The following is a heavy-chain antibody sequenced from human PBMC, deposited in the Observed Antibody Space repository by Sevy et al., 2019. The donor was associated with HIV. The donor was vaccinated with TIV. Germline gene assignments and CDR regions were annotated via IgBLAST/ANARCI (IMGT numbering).Heavy chain of an antibody. V-gene: IGHV3-30*18. J-gene: IGHJ6*02. CDR1: GFAFSDYA. CDR2: ISYAGDNK. Sequence: GGSLRLSCAASGFAFSDYAMHWVRQAPGKGLEWVAAISYAGDNKYFADSVKGRFTASKDNSKNTLYLEMNSLRAEDTAVYYCAKAHADCSGGTCYTAHYYYDMDVWGRGATVTVSS. D-gene: IGHD2-15*01. CDR3: AKAHADCSGGTCYTAHYYYDMDV.